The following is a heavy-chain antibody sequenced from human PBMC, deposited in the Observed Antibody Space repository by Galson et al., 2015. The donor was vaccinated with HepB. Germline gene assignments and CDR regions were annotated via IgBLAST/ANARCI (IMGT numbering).Heavy chain of an antibody. CDR3: ARDHPRQLEFDP. V-gene: IGHV1-46*03. CDR1: GYTFTSYY. CDR2: INPSGGST. Sequence: SVKVSCKASGYTFTSYYLHWVRQAPGQGLEWMGIINPSGGSTSYAQKFQGRVTMTSDTSTSTVCMELSSLRSEDTAVYYCARDHPRQLEFDPWGQGTLVTVSS. J-gene: IGHJ5*02. D-gene: IGHD6-6*01.